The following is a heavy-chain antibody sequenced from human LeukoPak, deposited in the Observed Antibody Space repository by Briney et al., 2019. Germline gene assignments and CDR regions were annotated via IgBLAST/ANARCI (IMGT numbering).Heavy chain of an antibody. D-gene: IGHD6-13*01. V-gene: IGHV1-46*01. Sequence: ASVKVSCKASGYTFTSYFMHWVRQAPGQGLEWLGMINPSGSTTTYAQKFQGRVTITRDTSTSTVYMELSSLRAEDTAVYYCAKDLLGIAATGTNFDSWGQGTLVTVSS. CDR2: INPSGSTT. CDR1: GYTFTSYF. J-gene: IGHJ4*02. CDR3: AKDLLGIAATGTNFDS.